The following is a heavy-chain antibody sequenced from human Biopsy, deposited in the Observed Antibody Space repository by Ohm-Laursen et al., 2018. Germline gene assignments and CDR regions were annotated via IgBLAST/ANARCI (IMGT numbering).Heavy chain of an antibody. Sequence: SLRLSCAASGFIFSDYGMHWVRQAPGKGLEWVSGISGSSNNIIYADSVRGRFTISRDNAKNSLFLQMNSLRVEDTALYYCVKSAYSSGFWEASDYWGQGTLVTVSS. J-gene: IGHJ4*02. CDR3: VKSAYSSGFWEASDY. CDR2: ISGSSNNI. V-gene: IGHV3-9*01. D-gene: IGHD6-19*01. CDR1: GFIFSDYG.